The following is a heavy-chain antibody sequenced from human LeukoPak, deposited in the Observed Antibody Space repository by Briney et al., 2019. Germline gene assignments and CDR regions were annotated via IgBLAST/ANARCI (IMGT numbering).Heavy chain of an antibody. CDR1: GYSFTSYW. Sequence: GEPLKISCKGSGYSFTSYWIGWARQMPGKSLEWMGIIYPGDSETRYRPSFQGQVTISADKSISTAYLQWSSLKASDTAIYYCARRAVAAADYWGQGNLVSVSS. J-gene: IGHJ4*02. V-gene: IGHV5-51*01. CDR2: IYPGDSET. CDR3: ARRAVAAADY. D-gene: IGHD6-13*01.